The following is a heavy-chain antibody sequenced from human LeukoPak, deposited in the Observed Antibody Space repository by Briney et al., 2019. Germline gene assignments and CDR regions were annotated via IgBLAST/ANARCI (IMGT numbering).Heavy chain of an antibody. CDR2: ISAYNGNT. J-gene: IGHJ4*02. Sequence: ASVKVSCKASGGTFSSYAISWVRQAPGQGLEWMGWISAYNGNTNYAQKLQGRVTMTTDTSTSTAYMELRSLRSDDTAVYYCARPHSSSWYGIFDYWGQGTLVTVSS. CDR1: GGTFSSYA. V-gene: IGHV1-18*01. CDR3: ARPHSSSWYGIFDY. D-gene: IGHD6-13*01.